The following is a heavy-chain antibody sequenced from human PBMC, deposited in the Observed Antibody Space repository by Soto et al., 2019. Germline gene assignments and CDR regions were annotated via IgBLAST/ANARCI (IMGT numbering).Heavy chain of an antibody. CDR3: ARGQVAATQH. D-gene: IGHD1-26*01. Sequence: QRQLQESCSGLVKPSQTLSLTCAVSGGSISSGGYSWSCIRQPPGKGLEWIGDIYHSGSTYYNPSLKSRVTLSVYRSKNLFPLKLRSVTAADTAVYYCARGQVAATQHWGQGTLVNVSS. CDR2: IYHSGST. V-gene: IGHV4-30-2*01. J-gene: IGHJ4*02. CDR1: GGSISSGGYS.